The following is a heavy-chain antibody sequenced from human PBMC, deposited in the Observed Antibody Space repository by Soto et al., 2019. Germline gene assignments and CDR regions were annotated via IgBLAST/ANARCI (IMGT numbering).Heavy chain of an antibody. V-gene: IGHV4-59*08. CDR3: ARSGYGDHFDY. CDR2: IYDSGST. Sequence: SETLSLTCTVSGGSISSYYWSWIRQPPGKGLEWIGFIYDSGSTYYNPSLKSRVTISVDTSKNQFSLKLNSMTAADTAVYFCARSGYGDHFDYWGQGTLVTVSS. J-gene: IGHJ4*02. CDR1: GGSISSYY. D-gene: IGHD4-17*01.